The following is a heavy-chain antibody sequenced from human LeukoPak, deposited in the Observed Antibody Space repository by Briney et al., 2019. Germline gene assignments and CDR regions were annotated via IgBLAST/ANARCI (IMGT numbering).Heavy chain of an antibody. CDR2: ISTSANT. J-gene: IGHJ4*02. Sequence: SETLSLTCTVSGGSINSYYWTWIRQPAGKGLEWIGRISTSANTGFNPSLKSRVTMSLDTSKNQFSLALSSVTATDTAVYYCARGSGSYFDYWGQGTLVTVSS. V-gene: IGHV4-4*07. CDR1: GGSINSYY. CDR3: ARGSGSYFDY. D-gene: IGHD3-3*01.